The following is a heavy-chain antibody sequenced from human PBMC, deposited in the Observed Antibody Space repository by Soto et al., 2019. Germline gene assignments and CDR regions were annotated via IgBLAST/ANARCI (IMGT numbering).Heavy chain of an antibody. D-gene: IGHD3-22*01. CDR3: TTPRPDYYDSSGYYS. CDR1: GFTFSNAW. V-gene: IGHV3-15*07. J-gene: IGHJ4*02. Sequence: EVQLVESGGGLVKPGGSLRLSCAASGFTFSNAWMNWVRQAPGKGLEWVGRIKSKTDGGTTDYAAPVKGRFTISRDDAKNTLYLQMNSLKTEDTAVYYCTTPRPDYYDSSGYYSWGQGTLVTVSS. CDR2: IKSKTDGGTT.